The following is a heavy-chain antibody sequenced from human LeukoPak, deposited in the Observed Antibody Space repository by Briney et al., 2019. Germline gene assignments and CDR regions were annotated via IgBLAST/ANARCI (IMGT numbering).Heavy chain of an antibody. CDR1: GFTFSSYA. J-gene: IGHJ4*02. Sequence: PGASLRLSCAASGFTFSSYAMSWVRQAPGKGLEWVSAISGSGGSTYYADSVKGRFTISRDNSKNTLYLQMNSLRAEDTAVYYCAKNTRATMIGVVIDYWGQGTLVTVSS. V-gene: IGHV3-23*01. CDR2: ISGSGGST. D-gene: IGHD3-22*01. CDR3: AKNTRATMIGVVIDY.